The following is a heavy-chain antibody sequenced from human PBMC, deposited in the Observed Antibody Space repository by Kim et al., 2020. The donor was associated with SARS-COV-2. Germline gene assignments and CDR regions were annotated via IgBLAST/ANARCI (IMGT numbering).Heavy chain of an antibody. V-gene: IGHV3-30*02. Sequence: SNKYYADSVKGRFTISRDNSKNTLYLQMNSLRAEDTAVYYCAKDLNFDPWGQGTLVTVSS. J-gene: IGHJ5*02. CDR2: SNK. CDR3: AKDLNFDP.